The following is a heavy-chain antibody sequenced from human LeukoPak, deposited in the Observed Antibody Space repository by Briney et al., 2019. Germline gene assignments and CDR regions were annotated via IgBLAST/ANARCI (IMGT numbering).Heavy chain of an antibody. Sequence: GGSLRLSCAASGFTFSIYSLNWVRQAPGKGLEWVSSISSSGNYLYYADSVKGRFTISRDNAKNSLYLQVISLRAEDTAVYYCARGLPNYYGSGSSFDYWGQGTLVTVSS. CDR1: GFTFSIYS. D-gene: IGHD3-10*01. J-gene: IGHJ4*02. CDR3: ARGLPNYYGSGSSFDY. V-gene: IGHV3-21*01. CDR2: ISSSGNYL.